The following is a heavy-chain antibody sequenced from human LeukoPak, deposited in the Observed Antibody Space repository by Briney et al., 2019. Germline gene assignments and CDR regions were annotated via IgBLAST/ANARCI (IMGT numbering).Heavy chain of an antibody. D-gene: IGHD2-2*01. Sequence: ASVKVSCKASGYTFTCYGISWVRQAPGQGLEWMGWISAYNGNTNYAQKLQGRVTMTTDTSTSTAYMELRSLGSDDTAVYYCARDSYCSSTSCYERGPDYWGQGTLVTVSS. V-gene: IGHV1-18*01. CDR3: ARDSYCSSTSCYERGPDY. CDR2: ISAYNGNT. J-gene: IGHJ4*02. CDR1: GYTFTCYG.